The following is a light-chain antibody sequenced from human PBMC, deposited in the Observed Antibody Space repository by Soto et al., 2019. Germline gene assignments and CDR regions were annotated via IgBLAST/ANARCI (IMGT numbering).Light chain of an antibody. CDR3: LQYGGLPRT. CDR2: EAL. J-gene: IGKJ1*01. Sequence: ETVLTQSPATLSLSPGERATLSCRASRSISTYLAWYQQKPGQAPRLLIYEALNRATGIPARFSGSGSGTDFTLTISSLEPEDFAVYFCLQYGGLPRTFGQGTKVDNK. V-gene: IGKV3-11*01. CDR1: RSISTY.